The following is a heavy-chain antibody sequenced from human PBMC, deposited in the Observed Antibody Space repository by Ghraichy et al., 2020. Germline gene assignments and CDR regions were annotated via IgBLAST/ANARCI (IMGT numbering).Heavy chain of an antibody. Sequence: SETLSLTCAVDGGSFSTYYWSWIRQPPGKGLEWIGEISHSGSTNYNPSLKSRVTISIDTSKNQFSLNLNSVTAADTAVYYGASGRGHRVWGSYHTLYYFDYWAQGTLVTVSS. CDR1: GGSFSTYY. J-gene: IGHJ4*02. CDR3: ASGRGHRVWGSYHTLYYFDY. CDR2: ISHSGST. D-gene: IGHD3-16*02. V-gene: IGHV4-34*01.